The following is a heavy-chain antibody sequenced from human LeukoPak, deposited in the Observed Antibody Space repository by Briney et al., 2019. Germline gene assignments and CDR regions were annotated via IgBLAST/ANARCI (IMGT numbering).Heavy chain of an antibody. Sequence: SQSLSLTCAISGDSVSSNNGAWNWIRQSPSRGLEWLGRTYYRSKWYNDYAGSMKGRITISPDTSKNRFSLQLNSVTPEDTAVYYCARDVGTSGWSYFDYWGQGTLVTVSS. V-gene: IGHV6-1*01. CDR1: GDSVSSNNGA. CDR2: TYYRSKWYN. CDR3: ARDVGTSGWSYFDY. D-gene: IGHD6-19*01. J-gene: IGHJ4*02.